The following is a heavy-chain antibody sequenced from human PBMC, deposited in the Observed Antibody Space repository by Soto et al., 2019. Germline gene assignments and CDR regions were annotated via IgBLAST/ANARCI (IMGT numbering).Heavy chain of an antibody. CDR3: ARANYGDYWDY. Sequence: QVQLVESGGGVVQPGRSLRLSCATSGFTFSGFAMHWVRQAPGKGLEGVAVIIYDGSRKYYADSVQGRFTISRDNSKNTLYLQMNSLRPEDTAVYYCARANYGDYWDYWGQGTLVTVSS. V-gene: IGHV3-30-3*01. D-gene: IGHD4-17*01. CDR2: IIYDGSRK. CDR1: GFTFSGFA. J-gene: IGHJ4*02.